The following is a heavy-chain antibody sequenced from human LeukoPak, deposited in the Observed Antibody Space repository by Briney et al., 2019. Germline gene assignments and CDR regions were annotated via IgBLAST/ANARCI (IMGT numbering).Heavy chain of an antibody. CDR3: ARASNYGLDYYYMDV. D-gene: IGHD4-11*01. CDR2: ISSNGSTI. CDR1: GFTFSSYE. V-gene: IGHV3-48*03. J-gene: IGHJ6*03. Sequence: GGSLRLSCAASGFTFSSYEMNWVRQAPGKGLEWVSYISSNGSTIYYADSVKGRFTISRDNAKNSLYLQMNSLRAEDTAVYYCARASNYGLDYYYMDVWGKATTVTVSS.